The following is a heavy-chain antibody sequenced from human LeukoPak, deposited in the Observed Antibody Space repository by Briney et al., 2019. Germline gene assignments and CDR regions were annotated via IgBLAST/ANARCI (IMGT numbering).Heavy chain of an antibody. CDR3: ARDATGWFDS. V-gene: IGHV3-48*03. CDR1: GFTFSSYE. Sequence: GGSLRLSCAASGFTFSSYEMNWVRQAPGKGLEWVSYISSSGSTIYYADSVKGRFTISRDNAKNSLYLQMNSLRVDDTAVYYCARDATGWFDSWGQGTLVTVSS. CDR2: ISSSGSTI. J-gene: IGHJ5*01. D-gene: IGHD2-15*01.